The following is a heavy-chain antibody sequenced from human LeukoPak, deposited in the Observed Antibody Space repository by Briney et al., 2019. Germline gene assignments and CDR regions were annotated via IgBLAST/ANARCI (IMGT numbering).Heavy chain of an antibody. CDR3: ARSDQRWLYSDY. V-gene: IGHV4-31*03. CDR1: GGSISSGGYY. J-gene: IGHJ4*02. Sequence: SQTLSLTCTVSGGSISSGGYYWTWIRQHPGKGLEWIGYIYYTGSTFFNPSLKSRVIISVDTSKNQFSLKLSSVTAADTTVYYCARSDQRWLYSDYWGQGTLVTVSS. D-gene: IGHD5-24*01. CDR2: IYYTGST.